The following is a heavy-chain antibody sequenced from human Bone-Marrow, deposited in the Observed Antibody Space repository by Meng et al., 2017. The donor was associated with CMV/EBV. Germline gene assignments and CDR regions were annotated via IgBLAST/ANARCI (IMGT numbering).Heavy chain of an antibody. CDR1: GFTFSRYW. CDR2: IKQDGSEK. Sequence: GESLKISCAASGFTFSRYWMSWVRQAPGKGLEWVASIKQDGSEKYYVDSLEGRFTISRDNAKNSLYLQMNSLRAEDTAVYYCARVVVQLCDYWGQGTLVTVSS. V-gene: IGHV3-7*01. J-gene: IGHJ4*02. CDR3: ARVVVQLCDY. D-gene: IGHD5-18*01.